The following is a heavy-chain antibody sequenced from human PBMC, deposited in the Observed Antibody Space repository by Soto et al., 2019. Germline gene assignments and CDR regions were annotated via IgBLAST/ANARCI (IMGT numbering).Heavy chain of an antibody. CDR2: IYYSGST. CDR3: ARQAGAEVAGTGGYYYGMDV. J-gene: IGHJ6*02. V-gene: IGHV4-39*01. CDR1: GGSISSSSYY. Sequence: PSETLSLTCTVSGGSISSSSYYWGWIRQPPGKGLEWIGSIYYSGSTYYNPSLKSRVTISVGTSKNQFSLKLSSVTAADTAVYYWARQAGAEVAGTGGYYYGMDVWVQGTTVTVS. D-gene: IGHD6-19*01.